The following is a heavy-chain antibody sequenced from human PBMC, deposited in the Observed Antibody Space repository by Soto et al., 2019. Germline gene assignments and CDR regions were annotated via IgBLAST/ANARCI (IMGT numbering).Heavy chain of an antibody. D-gene: IGHD5-18*01. J-gene: IGHJ4*02. CDR1: GVSIGSHDW. Sequence: QVQLQESGPGLVKPSGTLSLTCAVSGVSIGSHDWWTWVRQPPGKGLEWIGESHQSGNTNYNSSLESRVTISLDKSKHHSSLQLSSVTVADTAVYYCATRDTGRVYWGQGTLVTVSS. V-gene: IGHV4-4*02. CDR2: SHQSGNT. CDR3: ATRDTGRVY.